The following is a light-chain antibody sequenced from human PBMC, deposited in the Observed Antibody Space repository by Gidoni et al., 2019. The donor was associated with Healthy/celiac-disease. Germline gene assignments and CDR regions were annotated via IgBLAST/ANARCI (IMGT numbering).Light chain of an antibody. V-gene: IGLV2-14*03. J-gene: IGLJ7*01. Sequence: LTQPASVSGSPGQSITISCTGTSSDVGGYNYVSWYQQHPGKAPKLMIYDVSNRTSGVSNRFSGSKSGNTASLTISGLQAEDEADYYCSSYTSSSTAVFGGGTQLTVL. CDR2: DVS. CDR3: SSYTSSSTAV. CDR1: SSDVGGYNY.